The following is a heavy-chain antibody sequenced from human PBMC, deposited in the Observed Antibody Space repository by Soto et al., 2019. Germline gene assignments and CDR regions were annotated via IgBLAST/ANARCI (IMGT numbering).Heavy chain of an antibody. Sequence: QVQLVQSGAEEKKPGASVKDSCKASGYTFTSYAMHWGRQAPGQRLEWMGWINAGNGNTKYSQKFQGRVTITRDTYASTAYMELSSLRSEERAVYYCARGGEPIDYWGQGTLVSVSS. J-gene: IGHJ4*02. CDR2: INAGNGNT. D-gene: IGHD2-21*01. CDR1: GYTFTSYA. CDR3: ARGGEPIDY. V-gene: IGHV1-3*05.